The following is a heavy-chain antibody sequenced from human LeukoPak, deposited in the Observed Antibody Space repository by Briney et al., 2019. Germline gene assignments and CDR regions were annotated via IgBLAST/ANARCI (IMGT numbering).Heavy chain of an antibody. V-gene: IGHV1-2*02. D-gene: IGHD1-1*01. J-gene: IGHJ4*02. CDR3: AREGAGRNDY. Sequence: ASMKVSCMASGYTLTGYYMHWVRQAPGQGLEWMGWINPNSGGTNYAQKFQGRVTMTRDTSINTAYMELSRLESDDSAVYYCAREGAGRNDYWGQAALVTVSS. CDR1: GYTLTGYY. CDR2: INPNSGGT.